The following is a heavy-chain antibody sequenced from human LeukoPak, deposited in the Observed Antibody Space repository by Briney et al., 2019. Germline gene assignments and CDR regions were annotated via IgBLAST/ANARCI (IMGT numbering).Heavy chain of an antibody. CDR2: INPNSVGT. CDR1: GYTFTDYY. D-gene: IGHD5-12*01. V-gene: IGHV1-2*02. CDR3: AIIGYSLSFDY. J-gene: IGHJ4*02. Sequence: ASVKVSFNASGYTFTDYYLHWVRQAPGQGLEWMGGINPNSVGTNYAQTFQGRVTLTRDTSITTAYLELSRLRPDDTAVYYCAIIGYSLSFDYWGQGTLVTVSS.